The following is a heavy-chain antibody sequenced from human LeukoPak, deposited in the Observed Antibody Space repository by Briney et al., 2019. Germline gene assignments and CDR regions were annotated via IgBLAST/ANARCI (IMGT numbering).Heavy chain of an antibody. D-gene: IGHD1-26*01. CDR2: TYFRSKWYN. CDR3: VRQREQVMLYYYFDL. J-gene: IGHJ2*01. CDR1: GDSVSSDNAT. Sequence: SQTPSLTCAVSGDSVSSDNATWNWIRQSPSRGLEWLGRTYFRSKWYNDFAASVRGRITINADTSKNQFSLQLNSVTPEDTAVYYCVRQREQVMLYYYFDLWGRGTLVTVSS. V-gene: IGHV6-1*01.